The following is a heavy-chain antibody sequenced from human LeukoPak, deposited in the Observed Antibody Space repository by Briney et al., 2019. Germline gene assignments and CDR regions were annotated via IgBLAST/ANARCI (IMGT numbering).Heavy chain of an antibody. CDR1: GFTYSSYW. CDR3: ARPPRYDFWSGYLDY. Sequence: GGSLRLSCAASGFTYSSYWVIWVRQAPGKGREWVANIKQDGSEKYYVDSVKGRFTISRDNAKNSLYLQMNSLRAEDTAVYYCARPPRYDFWSGYLDYWGQGTLVTVSS. CDR2: IKQDGSEK. D-gene: IGHD3-3*01. V-gene: IGHV3-7*01. J-gene: IGHJ4*02.